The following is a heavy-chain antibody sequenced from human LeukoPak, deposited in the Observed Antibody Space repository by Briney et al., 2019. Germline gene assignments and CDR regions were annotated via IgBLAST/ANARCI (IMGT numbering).Heavy chain of an antibody. J-gene: IGHJ4*02. Sequence: GGSLRLSCAASGFTFSSYAMSWVRQAPGKGLEWVSAISGSGGSTYYADSVKGRFTISRDNSKNTLYLQMNSLRAEDTAVYYCAKGLPMVRGVIYFNGFDWGQGTLVTVSS. CDR3: AKGLPMVRGVIYFNGFD. CDR1: GFTFSSYA. D-gene: IGHD3-10*01. V-gene: IGHV3-23*01. CDR2: ISGSGGST.